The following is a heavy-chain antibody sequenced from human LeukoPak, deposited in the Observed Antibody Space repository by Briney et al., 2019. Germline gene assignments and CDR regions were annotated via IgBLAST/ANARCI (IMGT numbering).Heavy chain of an antibody. CDR2: INHSGST. J-gene: IGHJ1*01. Sequence: SGTLSLTCAVYGGSFSGYYWSWIRQPPGKGLEWIGEINHSGSTNYNPSLKSRVTISVDTSKNQFSLKLSSVTAADTAVYYCARYFDPPEYFRHWGQGTLVTVSS. CDR3: ARYFDPPEYFRH. V-gene: IGHV4-34*01. CDR1: GGSFSGYY. D-gene: IGHD3-9*01.